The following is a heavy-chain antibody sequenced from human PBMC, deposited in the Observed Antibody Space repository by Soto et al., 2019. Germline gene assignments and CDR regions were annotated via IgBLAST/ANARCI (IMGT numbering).Heavy chain of an antibody. D-gene: IGHD3-22*01. CDR2: IYYSGST. V-gene: IGHV4-31*03. CDR3: ARGRRYYYDSSGYYYSSYFDY. Sequence: QVQLQESGPGLVKPSQTLSLTCTVSGGSISSGGYYWSWIRQHPGKGLEWIGYIYYSGSTYYNPSLKSRVTISVDTSKNQFSLKLSSVTAAYTAVYYCARGRRYYYDSSGYYYSSYFDYWGQGTLVTVSS. CDR1: GGSISSGGYY. J-gene: IGHJ4*02.